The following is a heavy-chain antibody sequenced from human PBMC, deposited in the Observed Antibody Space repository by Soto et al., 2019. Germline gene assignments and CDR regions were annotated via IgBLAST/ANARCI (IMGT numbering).Heavy chain of an antibody. CDR3: ARGRLWFGEGPYRSYYSYYGMDV. V-gene: IGHV1-69*13. CDR1: GGTFSSYA. D-gene: IGHD3-10*01. Sequence: SVKVSCKASGGTFSSYAISWVRQAPGLGLEWMGGIIPIFGTANYAQKFQGRVTITADESTSTAYMELSSLRSEDTAVYYCARGRLWFGEGPYRSYYSYYGMDVWGQGTTVPVS. J-gene: IGHJ6*02. CDR2: IIPIFGTA.